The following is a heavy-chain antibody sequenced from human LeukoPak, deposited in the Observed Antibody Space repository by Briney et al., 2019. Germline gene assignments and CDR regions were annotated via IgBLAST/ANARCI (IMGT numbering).Heavy chain of an antibody. D-gene: IGHD3-16*01. CDR2: IYYSGST. CDR3: GRGGDGDAFDI. CDR1: GGSISSGGYY. J-gene: IGHJ3*02. V-gene: IGHV4-31*03. Sequence: SETLSLTCTVSGGSISSGGYYWSWIRQHPGKGLEWIGYIYYSGSTYYNPSLKSRVTISVDTSKNQFSLKLSSVTAADTAVYYCGRGGDGDAFDIWGQGTMVTVSS.